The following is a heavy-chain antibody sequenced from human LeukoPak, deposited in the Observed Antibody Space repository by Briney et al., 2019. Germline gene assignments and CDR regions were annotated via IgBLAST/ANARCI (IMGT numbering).Heavy chain of an antibody. CDR2: IYYSGST. CDR3: VRTEVSSGSEDY. V-gene: IGHV4-30-4*08. D-gene: IGHD6-19*01. CDR1: GGSIISSAYY. J-gene: IGHJ4*02. Sequence: PSETLSLTCTVSGGSIISSAYYWGWIRQPQGKGLEWIGYIYYSGSTYYNPSLKSRVTISLDTSKNQFSLKLSSVTAADTAVYYCVRTEVSSGSEDYWGQGTLSPSPQ.